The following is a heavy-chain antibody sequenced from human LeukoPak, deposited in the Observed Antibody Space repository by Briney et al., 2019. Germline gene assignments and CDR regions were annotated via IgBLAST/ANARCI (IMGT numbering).Heavy chain of an antibody. Sequence: SETLSLTCAVYGGSFSGYYWSWIRQPPGKGLEWIGEINHSGSTDYNPSLKSRVTISVDTSKNQFSLKLSSVTAADTAVYYCARGSRGYSYGWGQGTLVTVSS. V-gene: IGHV4-34*01. CDR3: ARGSRGYSYG. J-gene: IGHJ4*02. CDR1: GGSFSGYY. D-gene: IGHD5-18*01. CDR2: INHSGST.